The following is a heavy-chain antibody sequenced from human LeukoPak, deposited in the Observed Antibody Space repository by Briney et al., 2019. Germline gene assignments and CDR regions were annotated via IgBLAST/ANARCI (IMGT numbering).Heavy chain of an antibody. V-gene: IGHV4-59*01. CDR1: ADSMNNYY. Sequence: PSETLSLTCSVFADSMNNYYWTWIRQPPGKGLEWVGNMHPGGATKFHPSLEGRVTMSIDTSNKQFSLRLRSVTAADTATYYCAKTGSLFGRFLDHWGPGALVIVSS. D-gene: IGHD3-10*02. CDR3: AKTGSLFGRFLDH. J-gene: IGHJ4*02. CDR2: MHPGGAT.